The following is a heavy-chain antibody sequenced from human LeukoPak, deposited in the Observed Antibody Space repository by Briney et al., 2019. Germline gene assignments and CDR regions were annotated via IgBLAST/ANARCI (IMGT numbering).Heavy chain of an antibody. V-gene: IGHV4-59*11. Sequence: KSSETLSLTCTVSGGSISSHYWSWIRQPPGKGLEWIGYIYYSGSTNYNPSLKSRVTISVDTSKNQFSLKLSSVTAADTAVYYCARWDSYGSRRGFDYWGQGTLVTVSS. CDR2: IYYSGST. D-gene: IGHD5-18*01. J-gene: IGHJ4*02. CDR3: ARWDSYGSRRGFDY. CDR1: GGSISSHY.